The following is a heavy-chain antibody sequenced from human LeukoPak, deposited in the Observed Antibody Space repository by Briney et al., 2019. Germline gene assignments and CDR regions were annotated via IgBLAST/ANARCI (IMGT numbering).Heavy chain of an antibody. CDR2: INPNSGGT. J-gene: IGHJ4*02. CDR1: GYTFTGYY. Sequence: ASVKVSCKASGYTFTGYYMHWVRQAPGQGLEWMGWINPNSGGTNYAQKFQGRVTMTRDTSISTAYMELSRLRSDDTAVYYCARGITMVRGVIIPTDYYWGQGTLVTVSS. CDR3: ARGITMVRGVIIPTDYY. V-gene: IGHV1-2*02. D-gene: IGHD3-10*01.